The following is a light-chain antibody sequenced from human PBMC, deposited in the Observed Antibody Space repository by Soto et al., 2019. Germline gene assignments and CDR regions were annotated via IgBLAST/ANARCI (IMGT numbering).Light chain of an antibody. J-gene: IGLJ2*01. CDR2: EVT. V-gene: IGLV2-14*01. Sequence: QSALTQPASVSGSPGQSITISCTGTSRDVGGYNYVSWYQQHPDKAPKLSIYEVTNRPSGVSNRFSGSKSGNTASLTIYGLQAEDEADYYCSSYTNSGSVFGGGTKLTVL. CDR3: SSYTNSGSV. CDR1: SRDVGGYNY.